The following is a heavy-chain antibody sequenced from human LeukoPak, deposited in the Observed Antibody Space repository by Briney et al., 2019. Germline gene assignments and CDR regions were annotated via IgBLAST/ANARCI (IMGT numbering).Heavy chain of an antibody. CDR1: GFTVSSNY. D-gene: IGHD1-26*01. CDR2: IYSGGGT. J-gene: IGHJ4*02. CDR3: AREGASLTFDY. Sequence: GGSLRLSCAASGFTVSSNYMSSVREAPGKGLEWVSVIYSGGGTYYADSVKGRSTISRDNSQNTRYLQMNSLRAEDTAVYYWAREGASLTFDYWGQGTLVTVSS. V-gene: IGHV3-66*02.